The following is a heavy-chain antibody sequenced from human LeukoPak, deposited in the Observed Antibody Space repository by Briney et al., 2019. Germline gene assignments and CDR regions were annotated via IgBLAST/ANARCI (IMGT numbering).Heavy chain of an antibody. J-gene: IGHJ4*02. CDR3: ARRSTAMVFFDY. CDR2: IYYSGST. Sequence: PSETLSLTCTVSGGSISSYYWSWIRQPPGKGLERIGYIYYSGSTNYNPSLKSRVTISVDTSKNQFSLKLSSVTAADTAVYYCARRSTAMVFFDYRGQGTLVTVSS. V-gene: IGHV4-59*08. CDR1: GGSISSYY. D-gene: IGHD5-18*01.